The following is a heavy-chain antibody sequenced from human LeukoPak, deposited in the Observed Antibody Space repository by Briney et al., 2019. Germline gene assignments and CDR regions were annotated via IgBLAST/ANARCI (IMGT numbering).Heavy chain of an antibody. Sequence: GGSLGLSCAATGFTFSSYGMHWVRQAPGKGLEWVAVIWYDGSDKYYADSVKGRFIFSRDNSKNTLYLQMNSLRAEDTAIYYCARDIIGQQLGHAFDIWGQGIMVTVSS. CDR1: GFTFSSYG. V-gene: IGHV3-33*01. CDR2: IWYDGSDK. J-gene: IGHJ3*02. D-gene: IGHD6-13*01. CDR3: ARDIIGQQLGHAFDI.